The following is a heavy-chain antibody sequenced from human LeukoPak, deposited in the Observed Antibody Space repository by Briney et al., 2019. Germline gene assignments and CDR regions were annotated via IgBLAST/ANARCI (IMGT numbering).Heavy chain of an antibody. V-gene: IGHV4-61*01. CDR1: GGSVSSGSYY. CDR2: IYYSGST. CDR3: ARDQVVPAAGARYYYYGMDV. D-gene: IGHD2-2*01. J-gene: IGHJ6*04. Sequence: SETLSLTCPVSGGSVSSGSYYWSWIRQPPGKGLEWIGYIYYSGSTNYNPSLKSRVTISVDTSKNQFSLKLSSVTAADTAVYYCARDQVVPAAGARYYYYGMDVWGKGTTVTVSS.